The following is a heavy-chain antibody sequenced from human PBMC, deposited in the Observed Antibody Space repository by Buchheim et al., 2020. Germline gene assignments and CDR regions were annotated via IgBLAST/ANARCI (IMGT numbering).Heavy chain of an antibody. J-gene: IGHJ4*02. CDR1: GGSFSGYY. V-gene: IGHV4-34*01. D-gene: IGHD5-12*01. CDR3: ARKRGGYDWADFDY. CDR2: INHSGST. Sequence: QVQQQQWGAGLLKPSETLSLTCAVYGGSFSGYYWSWIRQPPGKGLEWIGEINHSGSTNYNPSLKSRVTISVDTSKNQFSLKLSSVTAADTAVYYCARKRGGYDWADFDYWGQGTL.